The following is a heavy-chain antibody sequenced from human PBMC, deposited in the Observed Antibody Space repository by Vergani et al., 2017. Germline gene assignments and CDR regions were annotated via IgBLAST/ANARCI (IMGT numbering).Heavy chain of an antibody. Sequence: QVQLQQWGAGLLKPSENLSLTCAVYGGSFSGYYWSWIRQPPGKGLEWIGEINHSGSTNYNPSLKSRVTISVDPSKNQFSLKLSSVTAADTAVYYCAREGWPRLGAFDIWGQGTMVTVSS. CDR3: AREGWPRLGAFDI. CDR2: INHSGST. CDR1: GGSFSGYY. J-gene: IGHJ3*02. D-gene: IGHD6-19*01. V-gene: IGHV4-34*01.